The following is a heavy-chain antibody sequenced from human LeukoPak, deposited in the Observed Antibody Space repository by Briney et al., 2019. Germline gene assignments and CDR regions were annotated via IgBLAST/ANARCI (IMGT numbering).Heavy chain of an antibody. CDR2: INPNSGGT. V-gene: IGHV1-2*06. J-gene: IGHJ3*02. CDR1: GYTSIGYF. D-gene: IGHD3-22*01. Sequence: ASVKVSCKASGYTSIGYFMHWVRQAPGQGLEWMGRINPNSGGTNYAQRFQGRVTMTRDTSITTAYMELSRLRSDDTAIYYCARGGYSDSRGSSDAFDIWGQGTMVTVSS. CDR3: ARGGYSDSRGSSDAFDI.